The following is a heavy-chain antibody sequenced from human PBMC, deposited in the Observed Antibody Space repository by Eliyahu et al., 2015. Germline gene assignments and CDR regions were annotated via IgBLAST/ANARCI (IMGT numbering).Heavy chain of an antibody. D-gene: IGHD4-11*01. J-gene: IGHJ5*02. CDR1: GFSLSTXGVG. CDR2: IYWDDDK. CDR3: ARSSTDYTGSP. Sequence: QITLKESGPTLVKPTQTLTLTCTFSGFSLSTXGVGVGWIRQPPGXALEWLALIYWDDDKRYSPSLKSRLTITKDTSKNQVVLTMTNMDPVDTATYYCARSSTDYTGSPWGQGTLVTVSS. V-gene: IGHV2-5*02.